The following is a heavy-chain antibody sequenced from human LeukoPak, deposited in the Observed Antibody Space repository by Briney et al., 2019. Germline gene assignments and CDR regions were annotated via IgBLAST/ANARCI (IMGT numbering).Heavy chain of an antibody. CDR3: ARLTYYDFWSGYASYYYYYYMDV. Sequence: ASVKVSCKASGYTFTSYGISWVRQAPGQGLEWMGWISAYNGNTNYAQKLQGRVTMTTDTSTSTAYMELRSLRPDDTAVYYCARLTYYDFWSGYASYYYYYYMDVWAKGTTVTVSS. D-gene: IGHD3-3*01. J-gene: IGHJ6*03. CDR2: ISAYNGNT. V-gene: IGHV1-18*01. CDR1: GYTFTSYG.